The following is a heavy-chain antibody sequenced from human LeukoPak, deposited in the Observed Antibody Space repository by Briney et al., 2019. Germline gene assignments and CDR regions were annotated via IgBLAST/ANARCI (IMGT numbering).Heavy chain of an antibody. CDR2: ISNSGSTI. CDR1: GFSFSSCE. V-gene: IGHV3-48*03. Sequence: GGSLRFYCAAYGFSFSSCEMNWVRQAPGKGLEWVSYISNSGSTIFYADSVRGRFTISRHNAKNALYLQMNSLRVEDTAVYYCASRVGNARFDYWGRGTLVTVSS. J-gene: IGHJ4*02. CDR3: ASRVGNARFDY. D-gene: IGHD1-1*01.